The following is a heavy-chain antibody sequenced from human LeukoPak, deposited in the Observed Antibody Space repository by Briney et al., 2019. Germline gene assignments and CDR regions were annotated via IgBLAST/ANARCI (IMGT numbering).Heavy chain of an antibody. V-gene: IGHV3-21*01. CDR3: ARSSLLWFGELLYRWFDP. CDR2: ISSSSSYI. D-gene: IGHD3-10*01. Sequence: GGSLRLSCAASGFTFNTFNMNWVRQAPGKGLEWVSSISSSSSYIYYADSVKGRFTISRDNAKNSLYLQMNSLRAEDTAVYYCARSSLLWFGELLYRWFDPWGQGTLVTVSS. CDR1: GFTFNTFN. J-gene: IGHJ5*02.